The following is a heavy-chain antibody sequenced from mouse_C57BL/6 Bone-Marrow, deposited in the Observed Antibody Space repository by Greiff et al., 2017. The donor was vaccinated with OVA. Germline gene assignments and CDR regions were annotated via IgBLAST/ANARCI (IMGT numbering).Heavy chain of an antibody. CDR2: IDPSDSET. J-gene: IGHJ4*01. D-gene: IGHD4-1*01. Sequence: QVQLKQPGAELVRPGSSVKLSCKASGYTFTSYWMHWVKQRPIQGLEWIGNIDPSDSETHYNQKFKDKATLTVDNSSSTAYMQLSSLTSEDSAVYCCGRRGPTGTDYAMDYWGQGTSVTVSS. CDR3: GRRGPTGTDYAMDY. CDR1: GYTFTSYW. V-gene: IGHV1-52*01.